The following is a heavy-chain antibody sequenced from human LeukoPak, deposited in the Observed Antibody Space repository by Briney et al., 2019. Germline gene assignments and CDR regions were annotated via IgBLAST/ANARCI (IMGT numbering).Heavy chain of an antibody. D-gene: IGHD2-2*01. CDR1: GFTFSSYG. V-gene: IGHV3-30*02. Sequence: GGSLRLSCAASGFTFSSYGMHWVRQAPGKGLEWVAFIRYDGSNKYYADSVKGRFTISRDNSKNTLYLQMNSLRAEDTAVYYCAKDIYCSSTSCPYYFDYWGQGTLVTVSS. J-gene: IGHJ4*02. CDR2: IRYDGSNK. CDR3: AKDIYCSSTSCPYYFDY.